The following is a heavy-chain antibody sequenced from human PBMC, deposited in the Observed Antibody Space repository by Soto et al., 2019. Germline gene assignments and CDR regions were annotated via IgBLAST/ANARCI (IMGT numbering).Heavy chain of an antibody. V-gene: IGHV3-33*01. J-gene: IGHJ6*02. CDR3: ARGLADYSNYYYGMDV. CDR1: GFTFSSYG. Sequence: QVQLVESGGGVVQPGRSLRLSCAASGFTFSSYGMHWVRQAPGKGLEWAAVIWYDGSNKYYADSVKGRFTISRDNSKNTLYLQMNSLRAEDTAVYYCARGLADYSNYYYGMDVWGQGTTVTVSS. CDR2: IWYDGSNK. D-gene: IGHD4-4*01.